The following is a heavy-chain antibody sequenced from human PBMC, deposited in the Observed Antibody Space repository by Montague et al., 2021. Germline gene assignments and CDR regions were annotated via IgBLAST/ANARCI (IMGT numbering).Heavy chain of an antibody. J-gene: IGHJ4*02. D-gene: IGHD2-21*01. CDR1: GFTFSNYW. Sequence: SLRLSCAASGFTFSNYWMSWVRQAPGKGLEWVANIKQDGSEKHYVDSVKGRFTISRDNAKNSLYLQMNSLRAEDPAVYFCARDQGQGYCGGDCYVGLDYWGQGTLVTVSS. CDR3: ARDQGQGYCGGDCYVGLDY. CDR2: IKQDGSEK. V-gene: IGHV3-7*01.